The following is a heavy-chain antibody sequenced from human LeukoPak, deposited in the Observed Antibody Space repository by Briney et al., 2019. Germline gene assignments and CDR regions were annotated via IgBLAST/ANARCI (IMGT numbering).Heavy chain of an antibody. J-gene: IGHJ4*02. V-gene: IGHV1-18*01. CDR3: ARVSRCDRLYRY. Sequence: ASVKVSCKASGYTFTSYGISWVRQAPGQGLEWMGWISPYNGKTNYAQKLQGRVTITTDTSTSTAYMELRSLRSDDTAVYYCARVSRCDRLYRYWGEGTLVTVSS. D-gene: IGHD3-22*01. CDR1: GYTFTSYG. CDR2: ISPYNGKT.